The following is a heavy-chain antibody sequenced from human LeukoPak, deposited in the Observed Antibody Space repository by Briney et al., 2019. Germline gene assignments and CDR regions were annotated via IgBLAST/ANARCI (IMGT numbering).Heavy chain of an antibody. V-gene: IGHV1-2*02. D-gene: IGHD5-12*01. CDR1: VYTFTGYY. CDR3: KSRYSGYVEEDY. J-gene: IGHJ4*02. CDR2: INPNSGVT. Sequence: GASVKVSCKAPVYTFTGYYMHSVRPTPEQGVEWMGWINPNSGVTNYAQTLQGRVTLTRDTSISTPYRELSRLRSDYTAVYYCKSRYSGYVEEDYWGQGTLVAVSS.